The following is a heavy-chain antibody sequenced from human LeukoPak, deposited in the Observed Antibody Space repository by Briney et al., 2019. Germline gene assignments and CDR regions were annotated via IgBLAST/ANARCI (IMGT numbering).Heavy chain of an antibody. CDR3: ARPRGCGSARCNNFDY. J-gene: IGHJ4*02. CDR2: MNEYGSDI. D-gene: IGHD2-2*01. V-gene: IGHV3-7*01. Sequence: GGSLRLSCAASGFNFGAFSMSWVRQAPGKGLEWVTYMNEYGSDIFYVDSVKGRFTISRDNAKNSLYLQMNSLRAEDTAVYYCARPRGCGSARCNNFDYWGQGILVTVSS. CDR1: GFNFGAFS.